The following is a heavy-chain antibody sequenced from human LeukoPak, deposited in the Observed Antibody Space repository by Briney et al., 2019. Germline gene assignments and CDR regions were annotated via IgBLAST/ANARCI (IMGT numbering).Heavy chain of an antibody. D-gene: IGHD3-3*01. Sequence: GGSLRLSCAASGFTFSSYGMHWVRQAPGKGLEWVAFIRYDGSNTYYADSVKGRITISRDNSKNTLYLQMNSLRAEDTAVYYCAKDGYYDFWSGYYEDYWGQGTLVTVSS. V-gene: IGHV3-30*02. J-gene: IGHJ4*02. CDR3: AKDGYYDFWSGYYEDY. CDR1: GFTFSSYG. CDR2: IRYDGSNT.